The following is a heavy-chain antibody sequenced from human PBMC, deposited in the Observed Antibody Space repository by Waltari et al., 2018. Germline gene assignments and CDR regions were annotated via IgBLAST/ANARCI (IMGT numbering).Heavy chain of an antibody. D-gene: IGHD2-2*01. CDR2: MNPKSGNT. J-gene: IGHJ5*02. Sequence: QVQLVQSGAEVKKPGASVKVSCKASGYTFTSYDANWVRQAAGQGHEWMGWMNPKSGNTGYAQKFQGRVTMTRKTSISSAYMELSSLTSEDTAVYYCARGTRSFDTWGQGTLVTVSP. CDR3: ARGTRSFDT. CDR1: GYTFTSYD. V-gene: IGHV1-8*01.